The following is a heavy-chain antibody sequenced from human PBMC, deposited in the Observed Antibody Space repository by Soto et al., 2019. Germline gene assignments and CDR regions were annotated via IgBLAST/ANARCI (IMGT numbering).Heavy chain of an antibody. J-gene: IGHJ6*02. V-gene: IGHV1-69*01. CDR3: ARGLTVYSAVLHYFYAMDV. CDR2: FIPMFGTA. D-gene: IGHD2-15*01. Sequence: QVQLVQSGAEVRKPGSSVKVSCKVSGGTFKSYAISWLRQAPGQGLEWRGGFIPMFGTANYARDFEGRVTITAYESTSTVSMELRSLRPEATPIFFCARGLTVYSAVLHYFYAMDVWGQGTTVTVSS. CDR1: GGTFKSYA.